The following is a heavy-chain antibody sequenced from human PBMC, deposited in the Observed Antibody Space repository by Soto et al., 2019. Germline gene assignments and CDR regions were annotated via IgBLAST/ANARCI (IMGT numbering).Heavy chain of an antibody. D-gene: IGHD6-13*01. J-gene: IGHJ4*02. CDR3: VRDSGAKLSSS. Sequence: SVKVSCKASGGTFSSYRINGVRQAPGQGLEWVGGIVPMRRTADYAQTFQGRVSITADESARTSYMELRSLRSQDTAVYYCVRDSGAKLSSSWGQGTRVTVSS. CDR1: GGTFSSYR. CDR2: IVPMRRTA. V-gene: IGHV1-69*13.